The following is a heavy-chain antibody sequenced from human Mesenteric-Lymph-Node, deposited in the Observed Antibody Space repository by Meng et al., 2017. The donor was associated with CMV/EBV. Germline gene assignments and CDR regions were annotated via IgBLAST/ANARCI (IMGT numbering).Heavy chain of an antibody. CDR2: IRGSGSAI. CDR3: ARSAGEGHFDY. V-gene: IGHV3-48*04. J-gene: IGHJ4*02. CDR1: AFTFSSYS. D-gene: IGHD2-21*01. Sequence: GESLKISCTASAFTFSSYSMNWVRQASGKGLEWVSYIRGSGSAIYYADSVKGRFTISTDSAKNSVYLQLRGLRADDTAVYYCARSAGEGHFDYWGQGTLVTVSS.